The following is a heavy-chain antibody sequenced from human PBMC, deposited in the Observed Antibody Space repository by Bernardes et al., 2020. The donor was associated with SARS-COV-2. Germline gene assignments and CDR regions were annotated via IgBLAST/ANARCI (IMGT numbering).Heavy chain of an antibody. D-gene: IGHD3-3*01. CDR3: VKDPTAYYDFWSGYYDSGYYYYMDV. CDR1: GFTFSSYA. V-gene: IGHV3-64D*09. CDR2: ISSNGGST. J-gene: IGHJ6*03. Sequence: GGSLRLSCSASGFTFSSYAMHWVRQAPGKGLEYVSAISSNGGSTYYADSVKGRFTISRDNSKNTLYLQMSSLRAEDTAVYYCVKDPTAYYDFWSGYYDSGYYYYMDVWGKGTTVTVSS.